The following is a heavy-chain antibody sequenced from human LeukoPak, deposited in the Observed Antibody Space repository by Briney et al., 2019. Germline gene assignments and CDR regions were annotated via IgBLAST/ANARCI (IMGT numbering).Heavy chain of an antibody. J-gene: IGHJ4*02. CDR2: INHLGHT. Sequence: GVSLRLSCAACGFTFNHYAMSWVRQAPGKGLEWVSGINHLGHTFYADSVKGRFTISRDNSQNTLFLQMNSLRAEDTAVYYCAKGERWELLPSPLDYWGQGTLVTVSS. CDR1: GFTFNHYA. CDR3: AKGERWELLPSPLDY. D-gene: IGHD1-26*01. V-gene: IGHV3-23*01.